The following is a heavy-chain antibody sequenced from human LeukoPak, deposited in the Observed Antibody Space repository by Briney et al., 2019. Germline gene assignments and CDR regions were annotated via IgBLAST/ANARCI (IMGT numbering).Heavy chain of an antibody. J-gene: IGHJ3*02. CDR2: IHGDGSST. CDR1: GFTFSSYW. D-gene: IGHD3-16*01. Sequence: GGSLRLSCAASGFTFSSYWMHWVRQAPGEGLVWVSHIHGDGSSTSYADSVKGRFTISRDNAKNAPYLQMTSLRAEDTAEYYCARGAYRRWGGAFDIWGQGTMVTVSS. CDR3: ARGAYRRWGGAFDI. V-gene: IGHV3-74*01.